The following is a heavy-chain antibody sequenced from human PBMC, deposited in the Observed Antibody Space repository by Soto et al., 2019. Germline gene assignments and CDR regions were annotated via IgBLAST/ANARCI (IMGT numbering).Heavy chain of an antibody. V-gene: IGHV2-26*01. Sequence: QVTLKESGPVLVKPKETLTLTCTVSGFSLSNARMGVSWIRQPPGKALEWLAHIFSNDEKSYSTSLKSRLTISKDTSKSQVVLTMTNMDPVDTATYYCARGVEWYFDLWGRGTLVTVSS. J-gene: IGHJ2*01. CDR1: GFSLSNARMG. D-gene: IGHD3-3*01. CDR2: IFSNDEK. CDR3: ARGVEWYFDL.